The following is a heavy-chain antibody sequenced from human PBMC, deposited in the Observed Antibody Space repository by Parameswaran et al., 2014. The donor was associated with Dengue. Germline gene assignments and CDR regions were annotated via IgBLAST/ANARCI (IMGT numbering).Heavy chain of an antibody. CDR1: GYTFTSYY. V-gene: IGHV1-46*01. CDR2: INPSGGST. CDR3: ARDPGSGRDY. Sequence: PSVKVSCKASGYTFTSYYMHWVRQAPGQGLEWMGIINPSGGSTSYAQKFQGRVTMTKDTSTSTVYMELSSLRSEDTAVYYCARDPGSGRDYWGQGTLVTVSS. D-gene: IGHD6-19*01. J-gene: IGHJ4*02.